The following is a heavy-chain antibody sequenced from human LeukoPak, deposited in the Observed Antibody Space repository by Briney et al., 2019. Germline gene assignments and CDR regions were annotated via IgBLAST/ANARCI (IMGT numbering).Heavy chain of an antibody. Sequence: ASVKVSCKASGYTFTSYGINWVRQAPGQGLEWMGWINPNSGDTKYSQKFQGRVTMTRDTSINTAFMDLSRLRSDDTAVYYCARDKDVVRGVDYFDYWGQGTLVSVSS. V-gene: IGHV1-2*02. J-gene: IGHJ4*02. CDR3: ARDKDVVRGVDYFDY. CDR1: GYTFTSYG. D-gene: IGHD3-10*01. CDR2: INPNSGDT.